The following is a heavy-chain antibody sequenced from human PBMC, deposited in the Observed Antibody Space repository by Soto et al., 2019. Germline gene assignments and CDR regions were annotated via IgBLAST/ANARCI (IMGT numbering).Heavy chain of an antibody. CDR2: ISVSGNII. Sequence: GGSLRLSCAASGFTFSTYEFNWVRLAPGRGLEWISYISVSGNIIKYADSVKGRFTISRNNAENSLHLHMSSLRVDDTAVYFCVRDTMRASAAASLDYWGQGTQVTVSS. D-gene: IGHD6-13*01. V-gene: IGHV3-48*03. CDR1: GFTFSTYE. J-gene: IGHJ4*02. CDR3: VRDTMRASAAASLDY.